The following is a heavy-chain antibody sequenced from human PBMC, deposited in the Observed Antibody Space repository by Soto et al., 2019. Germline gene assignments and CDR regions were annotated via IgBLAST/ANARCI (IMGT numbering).Heavy chain of an antibody. V-gene: IGHV3-23*01. CDR3: AKEKNGSSTSCNRTPYSSGMDV. CDR1: GFTFSSYA. D-gene: IGHD2-2*02. Sequence: GGSLRLSCGASGFTFSSYAMSWVRQAPGKGLEWVSAISGIGGSTYYADSVKGRFTISRNNPKNPLYLKIKSLGAKDTAEYNGAKEKNGSSTSCNRTPYSSGMDVGAKGPRSPSP. J-gene: IGHJ6*02. CDR2: ISGIGGST.